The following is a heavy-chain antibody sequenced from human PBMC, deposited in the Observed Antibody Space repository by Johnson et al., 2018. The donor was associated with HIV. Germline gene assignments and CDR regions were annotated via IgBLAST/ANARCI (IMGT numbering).Heavy chain of an antibody. V-gene: IGHV3-30-3*01. CDR1: GFTFSNSA. CDR2: ISYDGSNK. D-gene: IGHD4-17*01. J-gene: IGHJ3*02. CDR3: ARVSSSVTTARYGAFDI. Sequence: QVQLVESGGGVVQPGRSLRLSCAASGFTFSNSAMHWVRQAPGKGLEWVAVISYDGSNKYYADPVKGRFTIPRDNSKNTLYLQINSLRAEDTAVYYCARVSSSVTTARYGAFDIWGQGTMVTVSS.